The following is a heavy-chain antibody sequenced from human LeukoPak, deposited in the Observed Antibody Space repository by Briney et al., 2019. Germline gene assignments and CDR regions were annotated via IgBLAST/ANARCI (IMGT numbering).Heavy chain of an antibody. J-gene: IGHJ6*04. Sequence: GGSLRLSCAASGFTFNNAWMTWVRQVPGKGLEWVSYISSSGSTIYYADSVKGRFTISRDNAKNSLYLQMNSLRAEDTAVYYCAELGITMIGGVWGKGTTVTISS. V-gene: IGHV3-48*04. D-gene: IGHD3-10*02. CDR2: ISSSGSTI. CDR1: GFTFNNAW. CDR3: AELGITMIGGV.